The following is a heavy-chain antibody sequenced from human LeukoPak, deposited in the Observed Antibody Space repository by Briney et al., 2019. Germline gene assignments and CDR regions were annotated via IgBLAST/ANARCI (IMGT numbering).Heavy chain of an antibody. V-gene: IGHV1-18*01. Sequence: ASVKVSCKASGYTFTSYGISWVRQAPGQGLEWMGWISAYNGNTNYAQKLQGRVTMTTDTSTTTAYMELRSLRSDDTAVYYCATTTGYGDYVHALDYWGQGTLVTVSS. CDR3: ATTTGYGDYVHALDY. CDR2: ISAYNGNT. J-gene: IGHJ4*02. D-gene: IGHD4-17*01. CDR1: GYTFTSYG.